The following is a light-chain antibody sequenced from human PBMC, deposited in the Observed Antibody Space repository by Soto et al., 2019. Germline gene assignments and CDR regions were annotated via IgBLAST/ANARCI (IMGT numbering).Light chain of an antibody. Sequence: THSPGTLSVSPCERATLSFRAAQGVTTNFAWYQQKSGQSPRLLIYDVSNRATGVPARFSGSGSETDFTLTFTRLEPEDFAVYYCEYYGTSITFGGGTKVDI. J-gene: IGKJ4*01. CDR2: DVS. CDR3: EYYGTSIT. CDR1: QGVTTN. V-gene: IGKV3-20*01.